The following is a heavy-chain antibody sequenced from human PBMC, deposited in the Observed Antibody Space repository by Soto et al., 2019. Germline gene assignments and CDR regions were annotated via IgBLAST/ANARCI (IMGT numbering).Heavy chain of an antibody. V-gene: IGHV4-61*08. Sequence: QVQLQASGPGLVKPSETLSLSCTVSGASVSSGAYYWSWLRQPPGKGLEWIASIHPSGSTYYNPSFRSRVIISVDTSKSQFSLKVNSVTAADTAVYYCARGPDYSKSGYWGPGALGTVSS. CDR3: ARGPDYSKSGY. CDR2: IHPSGST. J-gene: IGHJ4*02. D-gene: IGHD4-4*01. CDR1: GASVSSGAYY.